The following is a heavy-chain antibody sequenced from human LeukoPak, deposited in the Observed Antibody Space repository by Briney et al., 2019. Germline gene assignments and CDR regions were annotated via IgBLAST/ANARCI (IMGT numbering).Heavy chain of an antibody. CDR3: ARIYYDSSGYVYYFDY. Sequence: SETLSLTCTVSGGSINSYYWSWIRQPPGKGLQWIGCIHYSGSTNYNPSLKSRVTISVDTSKNQFSLKLSSVTAADTAVYYCARIYYDSSGYVYYFDYWGQGTLVTVSS. D-gene: IGHD3-22*01. CDR1: GGSINSYY. CDR2: IHYSGST. J-gene: IGHJ4*02. V-gene: IGHV4-59*01.